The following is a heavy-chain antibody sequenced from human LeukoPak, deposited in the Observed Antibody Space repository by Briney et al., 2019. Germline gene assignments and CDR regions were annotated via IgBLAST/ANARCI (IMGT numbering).Heavy chain of an antibody. D-gene: IGHD5/OR15-5a*01. J-gene: IGHJ4*02. CDR3: VRGSTTKFHF. CDR2: TYYRSKWYT. Sequence: SQTLSLTCVISGDSVSNNSATWNWIRQSPSRGLEWLGRTYYRSKWYTDYAVSVKSRITINPDTSKNQFSLQLDSVTPEDTAVYYCVRGSTTKFHFWGQGTLVTVSS. V-gene: IGHV6-1*01. CDR1: GDSVSNNSAT.